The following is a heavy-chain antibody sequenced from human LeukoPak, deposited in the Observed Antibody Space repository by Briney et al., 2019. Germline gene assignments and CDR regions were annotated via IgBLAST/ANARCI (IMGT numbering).Heavy chain of an antibody. J-gene: IGHJ3*01. Sequence: GGSLRLSCAASGFTVSSNYMSWVRQAPGKGLEWVSVIYSGGSTYYADSVKGRFTISRDNSKNTLYLQMNSLRAEDTAVYYCARSATGQRQQLSSWGQGTMVTVSS. D-gene: IGHD6-13*01. CDR2: IYSGGST. CDR1: GFTVSSNY. V-gene: IGHV3-53*01. CDR3: ARSATGQRQQLSS.